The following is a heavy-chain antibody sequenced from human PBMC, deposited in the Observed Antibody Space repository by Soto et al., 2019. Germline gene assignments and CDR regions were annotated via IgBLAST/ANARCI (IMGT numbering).Heavy chain of an antibody. CDR2: ISPYNGNT. CDR3: ARGPVGLDY. D-gene: IGHD1-26*01. CDR1: GYTFSRYG. V-gene: IGHV1-18*04. Sequence: APVKVSCKASGYTFSRYGITWVRQAPGQGLEWMGWISPYNGNTNYAQKVQGRVTMTTDTSTSTAYMELRSLRSDDTAVYYCARGPVGLDYWGQGTLVTVSS. J-gene: IGHJ4*02.